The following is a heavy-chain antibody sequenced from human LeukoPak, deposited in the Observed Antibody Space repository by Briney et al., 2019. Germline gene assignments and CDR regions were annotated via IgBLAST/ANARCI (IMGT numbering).Heavy chain of an antibody. D-gene: IGHD6-13*01. CDR1: GFTFSSYA. CDR2: ISSSGGGT. CDR3: ATWRDKAAVS. J-gene: IGHJ5*02. Sequence: GGSLRLSCAASGFTFSSYAMSWVRQAPGKGLEWVSAISSSGGGTYHAGSVKGRFTISRDNSKNTLYLQMNSLRGEDTAVYYCATWRDKAAVSWGQGTLVTVSS. V-gene: IGHV3-23*01.